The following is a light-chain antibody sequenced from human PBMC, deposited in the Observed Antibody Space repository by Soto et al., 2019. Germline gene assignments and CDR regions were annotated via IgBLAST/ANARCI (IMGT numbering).Light chain of an antibody. Sequence: DVVMTQSPLSLPVTLGQPASISCRSSQSLVNSDGNTYLNWFQQRPGQSPRRLIYKVSNRDSGVLDRFSGSGSGTDFTLKISRVEAEDVGVYYCMQGTHWPPTFGQGTKVEIK. CDR1: QSLVNSDGNTY. V-gene: IGKV2-30*01. CDR2: KVS. CDR3: MQGTHWPPT. J-gene: IGKJ1*01.